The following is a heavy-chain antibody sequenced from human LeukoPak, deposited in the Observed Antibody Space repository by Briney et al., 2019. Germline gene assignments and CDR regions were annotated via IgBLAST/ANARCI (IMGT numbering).Heavy chain of an antibody. CDR3: AKDVEWELLPDFDY. D-gene: IGHD1-26*01. CDR1: GFTFSSYA. CDR2: ISGSGGST. J-gene: IGHJ4*02. Sequence: GGSLRLSCAASGFTFSSYAMSWVRQAPGKGLEWASAISGSGGSTYYADSVKGRFTISRDNSKNTLYLQMNSLRAEDTAVYYCAKDVEWELLPDFDYWGQGTLVTVSS. V-gene: IGHV3-23*01.